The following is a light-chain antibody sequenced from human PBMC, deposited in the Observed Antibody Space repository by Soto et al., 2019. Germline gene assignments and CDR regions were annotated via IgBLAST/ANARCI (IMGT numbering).Light chain of an antibody. CDR1: SSNLGAGYD. Sequence: QTVVTQPPSVSGAPGRRVTISCTGNSSNLGAGYDVHWYQQLPGAAPKLVIFGNRNRPSGIPERFSGSKSGTSASLAITGLQAEDEADYYCQAYDYSLTASVFGGGTKLTVL. CDR2: GNR. V-gene: IGLV1-40*01. CDR3: QAYDYSLTASV. J-gene: IGLJ3*02.